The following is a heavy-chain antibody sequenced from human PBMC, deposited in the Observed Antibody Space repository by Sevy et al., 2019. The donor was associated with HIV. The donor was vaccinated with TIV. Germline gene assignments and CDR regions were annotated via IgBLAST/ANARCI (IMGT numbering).Heavy chain of an antibody. D-gene: IGHD2-15*01. Sequence: GGSLRLSCAASGFSFSSYAMSWVRQAPGKGLEWVSVISGSGGSTYYADSVKGRFTISRDNSKNTLYLQMNSLRVEDTAVYYCAKEGVVVDTPFDYWGQGTLVTVSS. CDR1: GFSFSSYA. J-gene: IGHJ4*02. CDR2: ISGSGGST. CDR3: AKEGVVVDTPFDY. V-gene: IGHV3-23*01.